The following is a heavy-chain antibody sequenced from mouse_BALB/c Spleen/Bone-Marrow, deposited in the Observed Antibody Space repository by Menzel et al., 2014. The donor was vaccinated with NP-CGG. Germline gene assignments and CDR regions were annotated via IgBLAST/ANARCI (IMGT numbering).Heavy chain of an antibody. J-gene: IGHJ2*01. CDR3: TRGGNWDDFDY. CDR2: ISSGSSTI. V-gene: IGHV5-17*02. CDR1: GFTFRSFG. D-gene: IGHD4-1*01. Sequence: EVKVVESGGGLVQPGGSRKLSCAASGFTFRSFGMHWVRQAPEKGLECVAYISSGSSTIFYAYTVKGRFTVSRDNPKNTLYLQMSSLRSEATAMYYCTRGGNWDDFDYWGQGTTLTVSS.